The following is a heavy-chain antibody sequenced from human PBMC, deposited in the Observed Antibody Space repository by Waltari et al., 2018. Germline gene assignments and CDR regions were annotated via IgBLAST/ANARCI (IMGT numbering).Heavy chain of an antibody. CDR2: IIPIFGTA. CDR1: GGTFSSSA. D-gene: IGHD2-15*01. J-gene: IGHJ3*02. Sequence: QVQLLQSGAAVKKPGSSVKSSCKASGGTFSSSAISWVRQAPGKGLEWMGGIIPIFGTANYAQKFQGRVTITTDESTSTAYMELSSLRSEDTAVYYCARDRVVVVAATHDAFDIWGQGTMVTVSS. V-gene: IGHV1-69*05. CDR3: ARDRVVVVAATHDAFDI.